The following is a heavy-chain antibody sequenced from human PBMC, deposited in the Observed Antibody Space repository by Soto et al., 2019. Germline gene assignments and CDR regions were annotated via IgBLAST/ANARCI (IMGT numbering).Heavy chain of an antibody. CDR1: GYTFTSYA. D-gene: IGHD6-6*01. Sequence: GASVKVSCKASGYTFTSYAMHWVRQAPGQRLEWMGWINAGNGNTKYSQKFQGRVTITRVTSASTAYMELSSLRSEDTAVYYCARARIAARPLDAFDIWGQGTMVTVSS. J-gene: IGHJ3*02. CDR3: ARARIAARPLDAFDI. V-gene: IGHV1-3*01. CDR2: INAGNGNT.